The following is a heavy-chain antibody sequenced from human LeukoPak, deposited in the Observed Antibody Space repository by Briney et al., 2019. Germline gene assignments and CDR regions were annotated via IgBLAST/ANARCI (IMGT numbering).Heavy chain of an antibody. D-gene: IGHD3-22*01. CDR3: ARGRGGYFYTLIDY. CDR1: GFTFSNYW. V-gene: IGHV3-7*01. J-gene: IGHJ4*02. CDR2: IKQDETEK. Sequence: GGSLRLSCAASGFTFSNYWMNWVRQAPGKGREWVAKIKQDETEKYYVDSVKGRFTISRDNAKNSLYLQMNSLRAEDTAVYYCARGRGGYFYTLIDYWGQGILVTVSS.